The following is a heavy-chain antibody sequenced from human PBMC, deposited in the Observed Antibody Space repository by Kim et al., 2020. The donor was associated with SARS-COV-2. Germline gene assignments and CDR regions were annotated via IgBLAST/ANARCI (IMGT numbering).Heavy chain of an antibody. Sequence: QKFQGRVTITRDTSASTAYMELSSLRSEDTAVYYCARISGLVGASRIPAVWGQGTLVTVSS. J-gene: IGHJ4*02. V-gene: IGHV1-3*01. D-gene: IGHD1-26*01. CDR3: ARISGLVGASRIPAV.